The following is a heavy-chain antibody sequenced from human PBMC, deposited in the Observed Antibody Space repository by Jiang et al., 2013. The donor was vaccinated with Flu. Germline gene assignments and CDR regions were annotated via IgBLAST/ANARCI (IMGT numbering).Heavy chain of an antibody. D-gene: IGHD6-13*01. CDR2: IYYSGST. V-gene: IGHV4-31*03. CDR3: ARDLPAPSIAAAADAFDI. CDR1: GGSISSGGYY. Sequence: GPGLVKPSQTLSLTCTVSGGSISSGGYYWSWIRQHPGKGLEWIGYIYYSGSTYYNPSLKSRVTISVDTSKNQFSLKLSSVTAADTAVYYCARDLPAPSIAAAADAFDIWGQGTMVTVSS. J-gene: IGHJ3*02.